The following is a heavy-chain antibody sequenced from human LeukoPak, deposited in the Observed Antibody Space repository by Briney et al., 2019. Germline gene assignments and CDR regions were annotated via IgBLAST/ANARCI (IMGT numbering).Heavy chain of an antibody. V-gene: IGHV2-5*08. Sequence: TLSLTCTVSGGSISSYYWSWIRQPPGKALEWLALIYWDDDKRYSPSLKSRLTITKDTSKNQVVLTMTNMDPVDTATYYCAHRRQNWFDPWGQGTLVTVSS. CDR2: IYWDDDK. CDR3: AHRRQNWFDP. J-gene: IGHJ5*02. CDR1: GGSISSYYW.